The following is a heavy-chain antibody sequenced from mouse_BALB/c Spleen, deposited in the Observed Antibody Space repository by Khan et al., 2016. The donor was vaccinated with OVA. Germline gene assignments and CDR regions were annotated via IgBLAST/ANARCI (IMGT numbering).Heavy chain of an antibody. J-gene: IGHJ3*01. CDR3: ARNHGSPGFAY. CDR1: GYTFTDYV. Sequence: QVQLQQSGPELVKPGASVKMSCKASGYTFTDYVITWVKQRPGQGLEWIGEIYPGSGHTYYNEKVKDRATLTADKSSNTAYMQLSSLTSEDSAVYFCARNHGSPGFAYWGQGTLVTVSA. V-gene: IGHV1-77*01. CDR2: IYPGSGHT. D-gene: IGHD1-1*01.